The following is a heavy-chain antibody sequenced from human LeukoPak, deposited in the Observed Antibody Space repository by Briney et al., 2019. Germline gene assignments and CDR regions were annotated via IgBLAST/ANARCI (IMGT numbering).Heavy chain of an antibody. CDR2: INGDGSST. Sequence: GGSLRLSCAASGFTFSPYWMHWVRQAPGKGLVWVSRINGDGSSTSYADSVKGRFTISRDNAKNSLYLQMNSLRAEDTALYHCARGLHSSGWDWYFDLWGRGTLVTVSS. CDR1: GFTFSPYW. D-gene: IGHD6-25*01. J-gene: IGHJ2*01. CDR3: ARGLHSSGWDWYFDL. V-gene: IGHV3-74*01.